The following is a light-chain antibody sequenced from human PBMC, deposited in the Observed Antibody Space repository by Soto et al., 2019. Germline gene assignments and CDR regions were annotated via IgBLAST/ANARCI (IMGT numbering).Light chain of an antibody. CDR2: AAS. V-gene: IGKV1-9*01. J-gene: IGKJ1*01. CDR1: QGISSY. Sequence: DIQLTQSPSFLSASVGDRFTIAFRASQGISSYLAWYQQKPGKAPKLLIYAASTLQSGVPSRFSGSGSGTDFTLTISCLQSGDFATYYCQQYYSYPWTFGQGTKVDIK. CDR3: QQYYSYPWT.